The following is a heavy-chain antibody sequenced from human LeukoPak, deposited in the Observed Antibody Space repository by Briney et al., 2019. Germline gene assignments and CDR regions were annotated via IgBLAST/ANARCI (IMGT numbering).Heavy chain of an antibody. CDR3: ARGRSSYDFDP. V-gene: IGHV1-8*03. CDR1: GYTFTSYD. Sequence: GASVKVSCMASGYTFTSYDINWVRQATGQGLEWMGWMNPNSGNTGYAQKFQGRVTITRNTSISTAYMELSSLRSEDTAVYYCARGRSSYDFDPWGQGTLVTVSS. CDR2: MNPNSGNT. J-gene: IGHJ5*02. D-gene: IGHD5-12*01.